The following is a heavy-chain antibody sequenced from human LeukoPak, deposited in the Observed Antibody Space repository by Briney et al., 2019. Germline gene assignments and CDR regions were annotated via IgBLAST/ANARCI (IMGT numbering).Heavy chain of an antibody. Sequence: SETLSLTCTVSGGSISSYYWSWIRQPPGKGLEWIGYIYYSGSTNYNPSLKSRVTISVDTSKNQFSLKLSSVTAADTAVYYCARVGLGGYYGDYGEDAFDIWGQGTMVTVSS. CDR3: ARVGLGGYYGDYGEDAFDI. V-gene: IGHV4-59*12. CDR2: IYYSGST. D-gene: IGHD4-17*01. CDR1: GGSISSYY. J-gene: IGHJ3*02.